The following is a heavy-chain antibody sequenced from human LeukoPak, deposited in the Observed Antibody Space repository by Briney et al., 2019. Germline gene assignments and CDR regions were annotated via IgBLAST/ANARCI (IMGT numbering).Heavy chain of an antibody. J-gene: IGHJ6*03. Sequence: PSETLSLTCTVSGGSISNYYWIWIRQPPGKGLEWIGYIYYSGRTAFNPSLKSRVTMSADTSKNQFSLKLSSVTAADTAVYYCARVPRSYYYYYYMDVWGKGTTVTVSS. CDR2: IYYSGRT. CDR3: ARVPRSYYYYYYMDV. CDR1: GGSISNYY. V-gene: IGHV4-59*01.